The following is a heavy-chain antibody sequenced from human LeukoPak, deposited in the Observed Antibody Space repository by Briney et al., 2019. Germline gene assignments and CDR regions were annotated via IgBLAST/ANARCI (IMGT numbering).Heavy chain of an antibody. J-gene: IGHJ4*02. V-gene: IGHV4-61*02. CDR1: GGSISSGSYY. CDR2: IYTSGST. Sequence: SQTLSLTCTVSGGSISSGSYYWSWIRQPAGKGLEWIGRIYTSGSTNYNPSLKSRVTISVGTSKNQFSLKLSSVTAADTAVYYCARGDYDYVWGSYCAFDYWGQGTLVTVSS. D-gene: IGHD3-16*01. CDR3: ARGDYDYVWGSYCAFDY.